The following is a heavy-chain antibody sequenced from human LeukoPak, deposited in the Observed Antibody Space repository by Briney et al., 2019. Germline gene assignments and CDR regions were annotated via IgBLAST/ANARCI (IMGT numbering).Heavy chain of an antibody. D-gene: IGHD6-6*01. CDR3: ARDPASYY. CDR2: IYSGGST. Sequence: GGSLRLSCAASGFTFSNYWMSWVRQAPGKGLEWVSVIYSGGSTYYADSVKGRFTISRDNSKNTLYLQMNSLRAEDTAVYYCARDPASYYWGQGTLVTVSS. CDR1: GFTFSNYW. J-gene: IGHJ4*02. V-gene: IGHV3-53*01.